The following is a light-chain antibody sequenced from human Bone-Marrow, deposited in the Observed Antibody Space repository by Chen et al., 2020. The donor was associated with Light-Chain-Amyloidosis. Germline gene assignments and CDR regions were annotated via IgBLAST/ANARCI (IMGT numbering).Light chain of an antibody. J-gene: IGLJ1*01. Sequence: QSALTQPASVSGSPGQSITISCTGTSSHVGGYNYVSWYQQHPGKAPKRMIYDVSNRPSGVSNRFSGSKSGNTASLTISGLQAEDEADYYCSSYTSSSTLYVFGTGTKVTVL. CDR3: SSYTSSSTLYV. V-gene: IGLV2-14*03. CDR1: SSHVGGYNY. CDR2: DVS.